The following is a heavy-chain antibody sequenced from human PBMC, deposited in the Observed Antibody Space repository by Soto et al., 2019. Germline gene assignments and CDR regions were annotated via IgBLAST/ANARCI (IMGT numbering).Heavy chain of an antibody. Sequence: QVQLVESGGGVVQPGRSLRLSCAASGFTFSSYGMHWVRQAPGKGLEWVAVIWYDGSNKYYADSVKGRFTISRDNSKNTLYLQMTSLRAEDTAVYYCARDYDGDYVGWFEPWGQGTLVTVSS. J-gene: IGHJ5*02. CDR2: IWYDGSNK. CDR1: GFTFSSYG. D-gene: IGHD4-17*01. CDR3: ARDYDGDYVGWFEP. V-gene: IGHV3-33*01.